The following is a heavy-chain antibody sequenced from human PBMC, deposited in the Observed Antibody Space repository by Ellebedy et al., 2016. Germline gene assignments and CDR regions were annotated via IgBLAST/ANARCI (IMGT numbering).Heavy chain of an antibody. CDR3: ARWGYYSIDY. Sequence: GESLKISCAASGFTFSHSWMSWVRQAPGKGLEWVANIKEDGSEKYYVDSVKGRFTISRDNAKNSLYLQMNSLRAEDTAVYYCARWGYYSIDYWGQGTLVTVSS. D-gene: IGHD3-3*01. J-gene: IGHJ4*02. CDR2: IKEDGSEK. V-gene: IGHV3-7*01. CDR1: GFTFSHSW.